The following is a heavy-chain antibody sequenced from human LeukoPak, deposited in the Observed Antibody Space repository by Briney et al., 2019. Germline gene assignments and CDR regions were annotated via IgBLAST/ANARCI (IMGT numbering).Heavy chain of an antibody. D-gene: IGHD2-21*01. CDR3: ARRRDVDYYYMDV. V-gene: IGHV1-18*01. Sequence: ASVKVSCKASGYTFTSYGISWVRQAPGQGLEWIGWISAYNGNTNYAQKLQGRVTMATDTSTSTAYMELRSLRSDDTAVYYCARRRDVDYYYMDVWGKGTTVTVSS. J-gene: IGHJ6*03. CDR1: GYTFTSYG. CDR2: ISAYNGNT.